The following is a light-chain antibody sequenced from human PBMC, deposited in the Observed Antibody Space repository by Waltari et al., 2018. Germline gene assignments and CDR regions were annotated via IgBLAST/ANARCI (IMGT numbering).Light chain of an antibody. J-gene: IGLJ3*02. CDR1: NSTIGSTT. CDR3: AAWDDSLSGRV. Sequence: QSVLTQPPSASGTPGQGVTISCSRSNSTIGSTTVSCYQQCPGTAPQLLIHTDTQRPSGVPDRFSGSKSGTSASLAISGLQSEDEAHYFCAAWDDSLSGRVFGGGTKVTVI. CDR2: TDT. V-gene: IGLV1-44*01.